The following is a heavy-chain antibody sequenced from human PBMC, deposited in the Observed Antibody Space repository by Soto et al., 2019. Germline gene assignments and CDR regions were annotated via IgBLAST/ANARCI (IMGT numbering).Heavy chain of an antibody. J-gene: IGHJ5*02. CDR1: GGSISSGGYY. Sequence: QVQLQESGPGLVKPSQTLSLTCSVSGGSISSGGYYWNWIRQHPGEGLEWIGYIYDSGSTFYNPSLHSRVSLSAATSENPCALKLRSVTAPDTAVYYGAGDPFGERGFDPWGQGILVTVSS. CDR3: AGDPFGERGFDP. D-gene: IGHD3-10*01. V-gene: IGHV4-31*03. CDR2: IYDSGST.